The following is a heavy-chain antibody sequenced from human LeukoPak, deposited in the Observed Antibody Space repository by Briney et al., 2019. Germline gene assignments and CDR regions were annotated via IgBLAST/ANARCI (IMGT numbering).Heavy chain of an antibody. CDR1: GYDFTSYA. J-gene: IGHJ5*02. Sequence: ASVKVSCKASGYDFTSYAMHWVRQAPGQRLEWMGWISAYNGNTNYAQKLQGRVTMTTDTSTSTAYMELRSLRSDDTAVYYCARVNGNYVRHNWFDPWGQGTLVTVSS. D-gene: IGHD3-10*02. V-gene: IGHV1-18*01. CDR3: ARVNGNYVRHNWFDP. CDR2: ISAYNGNT.